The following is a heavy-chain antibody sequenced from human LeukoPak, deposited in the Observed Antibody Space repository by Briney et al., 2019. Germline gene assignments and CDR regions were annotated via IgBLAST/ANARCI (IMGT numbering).Heavy chain of an antibody. J-gene: IGHJ6*02. CDR2: INAGNGNT. CDR1: GYTFINYA. V-gene: IGHV1-3*01. Sequence: ASVKVSCKASGYTFINYAVHWVRRAPGQRLEWMGWINAGNGNTKYSQKFQGRATITRDTSASTAYMELSSLRSEDTAVYYCARTSPGLYYYGMDVWGQGTTVTVSS. CDR3: ARTSPGLYYYGMDV.